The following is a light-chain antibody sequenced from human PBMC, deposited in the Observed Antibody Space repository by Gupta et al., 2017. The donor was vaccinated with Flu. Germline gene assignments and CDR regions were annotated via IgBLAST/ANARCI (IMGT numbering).Light chain of an antibody. V-gene: IGKV1-39*01. J-gene: IGKJ5*01. CDR1: QSISSY. CDR3: QQSYSTPIT. CDR2: AAS. Sequence: DIQMTQSPSSLSASVGDRVTITCRASQSISSYLNWYQQKPGKAPKLLIYAASSLQSGVPSRFSGSGSGTDFTLTISRLQPEDFATYYCQQSYSTPITFGQGTPLEIK.